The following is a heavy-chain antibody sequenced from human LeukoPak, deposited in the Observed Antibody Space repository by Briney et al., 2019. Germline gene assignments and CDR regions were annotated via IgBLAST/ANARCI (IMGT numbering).Heavy chain of an antibody. CDR2: IYPGDSDT. V-gene: IGHV5-51*01. Sequence: GESLKISCKGSGYSFTSYWIAWARQMPGKGLEWMGIIYPGDSDTRYSPSFQGQVTISADKSISTAYLQWSSLKASDTAVYYCASSIIRGGYYYYMDVWGKGTTVTVSS. CDR1: GYSFTSYW. J-gene: IGHJ6*03. CDR3: ASSIIRGGYYYYMDV. D-gene: IGHD3-10*01.